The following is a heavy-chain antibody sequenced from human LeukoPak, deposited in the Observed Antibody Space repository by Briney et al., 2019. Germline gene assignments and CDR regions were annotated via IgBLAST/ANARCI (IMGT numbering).Heavy chain of an antibody. V-gene: IGHV3-23*01. CDR3: ARRGYSYGYGFDY. Sequence: GGSLRLSCAASGFTFNNYAMNWVRQAPGKGLEWVSAISGSGGNTYYADSVKGRFTISRDNSKNTLYLQINSLRAEDTAVYYCARRGYSYGYGFDYWARGPWSPSPQ. CDR1: GFTFNNYA. J-gene: IGHJ4*02. D-gene: IGHD5-18*01. CDR2: ISGSGGNT.